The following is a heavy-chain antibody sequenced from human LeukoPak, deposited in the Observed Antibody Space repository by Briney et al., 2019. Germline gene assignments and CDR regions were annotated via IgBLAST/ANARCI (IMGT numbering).Heavy chain of an antibody. J-gene: IGHJ5*02. CDR3: ARAFSLRLLRWFDP. CDR1: GGSFSGYY. D-gene: IGHD2-15*01. V-gene: IGHV4-34*01. Sequence: SETLSLTCAVYGGSFSGYYWSWIRQPPGKGLGWIGEINHSGSTNYNPSLKSRVTISVDTSKNQFSLKLSSVTAADTAVYYCARAFSLRLLRWFDPWGQGTLVTVSS. CDR2: INHSGST.